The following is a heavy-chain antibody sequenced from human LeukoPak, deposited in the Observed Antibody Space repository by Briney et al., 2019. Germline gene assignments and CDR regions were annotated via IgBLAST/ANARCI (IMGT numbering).Heavy chain of an antibody. V-gene: IGHV3-30*04. CDR1: GFTFSSYA. D-gene: IGHD2/OR15-2a*01. CDR2: ISYDGSNK. CDR3: ARDGTLLYYYMDV. Sequence: GGSLRLSCAASGFTFSSYAMHWVRQAPGKGLEWVAVISYDGSNKYYADSVKGRFTISRDNSKNTLYLQMNSLRAEDTAVYYCARDGTLLYYYMDVWGKGTTVTVSS. J-gene: IGHJ6*03.